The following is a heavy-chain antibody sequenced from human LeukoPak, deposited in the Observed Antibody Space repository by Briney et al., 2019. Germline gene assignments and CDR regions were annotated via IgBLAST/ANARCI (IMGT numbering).Heavy chain of an antibody. D-gene: IGHD5-24*01. CDR3: AGGRRDAYNYNY. CDR2: IYINGNT. J-gene: IGHJ4*02. CDR1: GGSITSGSYY. Sequence: SETLSLTCTVSGGSITSGSYYWAWIRQSAGKGLEWIGRIYINGNTNYNPSLKGRVTISVDTSKNQFSLKLSSVTAADTAVYYCAGGRRDAYNYNYWGQGTLVTVSS. V-gene: IGHV4-61*02.